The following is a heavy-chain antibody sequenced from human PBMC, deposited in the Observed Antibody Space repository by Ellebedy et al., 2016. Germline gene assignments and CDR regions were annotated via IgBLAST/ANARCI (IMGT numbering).Heavy chain of an antibody. CDR1: GFTFSSYS. CDR3: ARVPMVTFRYFDY. D-gene: IGHD5-18*01. CDR2: ISSSSSYI. Sequence: GGSLRLXCAASGFTFSSYSMNWVRQAPGKGLEWVSSISSSSSYIYYADSVKGRFTIPRDNAKNSLYLQMNSLRAEDTAVYYCARVPMVTFRYFDYWGQGTLVTVSS. V-gene: IGHV3-21*01. J-gene: IGHJ4*02.